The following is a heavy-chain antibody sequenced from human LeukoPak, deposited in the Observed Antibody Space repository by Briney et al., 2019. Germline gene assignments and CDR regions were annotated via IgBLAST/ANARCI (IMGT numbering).Heavy chain of an antibody. Sequence: SETLSLTCTVSGSSISSYYWSWIRQPPGKGLEWIGYIYYSGSTNYNPSLKSRVTISIDTSKNQFSLKLSSVTAADTAVYYCARVDSSGYYSYYFDYWGQGTLVTVSS. D-gene: IGHD3-22*01. CDR2: IYYSGST. CDR1: GSSISSYY. J-gene: IGHJ4*02. V-gene: IGHV4-59*01. CDR3: ARVDSSGYYSYYFDY.